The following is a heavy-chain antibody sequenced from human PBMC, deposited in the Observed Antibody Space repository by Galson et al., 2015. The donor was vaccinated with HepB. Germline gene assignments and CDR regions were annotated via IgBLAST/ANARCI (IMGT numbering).Heavy chain of an antibody. Sequence: SLRLPCAASGFTFSSYAMHWVRQAPGKGLEWVAVISYDGSNKYYADSVKGRFTISRDNSKNTLYLQMNSLRAEDTAVYYCATVSGRGVAGYYYYYMDVWGKGTTVTVSS. V-gene: IGHV3-30-3*01. CDR3: ATVSGRGVAGYYYYYMDV. CDR1: GFTFSSYA. J-gene: IGHJ6*03. CDR2: ISYDGSNK. D-gene: IGHD3-10*01.